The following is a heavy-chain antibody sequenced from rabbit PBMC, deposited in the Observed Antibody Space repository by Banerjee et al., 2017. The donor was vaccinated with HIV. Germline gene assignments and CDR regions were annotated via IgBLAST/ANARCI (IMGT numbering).Heavy chain of an antibody. CDR3: ARDAGYATDGGYYGMDL. J-gene: IGHJ6*01. CDR2: INTSNGNT. Sequence: QSLEESGGGLVQPGGSLKLSCKASGFDFSSYYMSWVRQAPGKGLEWIACINTSNGNTVYASWAKGRFTISKTSSTTVTLQMTSLTAADTATYFCARDAGYATDGGYYGMDLWGPGTLVTVS. CDR1: GFDFSSYY. D-gene: IGHD6-1*01. V-gene: IGHV1S40*01.